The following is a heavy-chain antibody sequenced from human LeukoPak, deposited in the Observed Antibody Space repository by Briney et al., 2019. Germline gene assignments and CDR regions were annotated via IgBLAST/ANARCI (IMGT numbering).Heavy chain of an antibody. CDR3: ARDSGYAGETFDY. D-gene: IGHD5-12*01. V-gene: IGHV3-53*01. CDR2: IYSGGST. Sequence: PGGSLRLSCAASGFTVSSNYMSWVRQAPGKGLEWVSVIYSGGSTYYADSVKGRFTISRDNSKNTLYLQMNSLRAEDTAVYYCARDSGYAGETFDYWGQGTLVTVSS. J-gene: IGHJ4*02. CDR1: GFTVSSNY.